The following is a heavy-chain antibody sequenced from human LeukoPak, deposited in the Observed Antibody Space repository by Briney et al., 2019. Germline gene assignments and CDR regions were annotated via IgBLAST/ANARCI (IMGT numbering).Heavy chain of an antibody. CDR2: IYYSGST. J-gene: IGHJ4*02. CDR3: AREGPSQYYFDY. V-gene: IGHV4-59*01. CDR1: GGSISSYY. Sequence: SETLSLTCTVSGGSISSYYWSWIRQPPGKGLEWIGYIYYSGSTNYNPSLKSRVTISVDTSKNQFSLKLSSVTAADTAVYYCAREGPSQYYFDYWGQGTLVTVSS.